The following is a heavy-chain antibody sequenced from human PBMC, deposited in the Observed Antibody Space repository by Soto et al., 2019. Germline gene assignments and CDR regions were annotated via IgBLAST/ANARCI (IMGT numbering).Heavy chain of an antibody. Sequence: GGSLRLSCAASGFPFSSYSMNWVRQAPGKGLEWVSSISMSSSYMYYADSVKGRFTISRDNAKNSLYLQMNSLRAEDTAVYYCAGLLLVFPNWGQGTLVTVSS. V-gene: IGHV3-21*01. CDR1: GFPFSSYS. J-gene: IGHJ4*02. CDR2: ISMSSSYM. D-gene: IGHD1-26*01. CDR3: AGLLLVFPN.